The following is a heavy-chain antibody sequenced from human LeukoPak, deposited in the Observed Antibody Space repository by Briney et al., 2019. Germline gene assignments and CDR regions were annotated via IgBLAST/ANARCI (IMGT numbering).Heavy chain of an antibody. CDR1: GGSIRSSNW. V-gene: IGHV4-4*02. CDR2: IYHSGST. D-gene: IGHD3-9*01. Sequence: PSETLSLTCAVSGGSIRSSNWWSWVRQPPGKGLEWIGEIYHSGSTNYNPSLKSRVTISVDKSKNQFSLKLSSVTAADTAVYYCARLYILTGYYFWDYWGQGTLVTVSS. J-gene: IGHJ4*02. CDR3: ARLYILTGYYFWDY.